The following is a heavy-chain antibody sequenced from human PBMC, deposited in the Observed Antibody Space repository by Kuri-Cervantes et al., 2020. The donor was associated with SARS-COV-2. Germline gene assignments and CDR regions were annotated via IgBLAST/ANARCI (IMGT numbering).Heavy chain of an antibody. V-gene: IGHV4-4*02. CDR3: ARDSRGTSGWYYFDY. CDR2: IYHSGST. CDR1: GGSISSSNW. D-gene: IGHD6-19*01. J-gene: IGHJ4*02. Sequence: GSLRLSCAVSGGSISSSNWWSWVRQPPGKGLEWIGEIYHSGSTNYNPSLKSRVTISVDTSKNQFSLKLSSVTAADTAVYYCARDSRGTSGWYYFDYLGQGTLVTDSS.